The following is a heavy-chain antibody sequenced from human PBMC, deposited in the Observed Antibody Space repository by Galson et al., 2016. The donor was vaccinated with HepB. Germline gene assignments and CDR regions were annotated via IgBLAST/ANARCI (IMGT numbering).Heavy chain of an antibody. D-gene: IGHD3-16*01. CDR2: INHSGST. CDR3: ATGYGIMNH. J-gene: IGHJ4*02. Sequence: SETLSLTCGVNGGSSSDDYWYWIRQPPGKAMEWIGEINHSGSTTYNPSLKSRVTMSADTSKNEVYLMLTSVTAADTAVYFCATGYGIMNHWGQGTLLTVSS. CDR1: GGSSSDDY. V-gene: IGHV4-34*01.